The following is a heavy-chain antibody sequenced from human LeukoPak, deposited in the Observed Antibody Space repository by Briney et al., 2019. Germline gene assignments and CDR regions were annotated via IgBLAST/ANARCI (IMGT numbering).Heavy chain of an antibody. CDR1: GFTFSSYA. J-gene: IGHJ6*03. CDR2: ISYDGSNK. V-gene: IGHV3-30*04. Sequence: GRSLRLSCAASGFTFSSYAMHWVRQAPGKGLEWVAVISYDGSNKYYADSVKGRFTISRDNSKNTLYLQMNSLRAEDTAVYYCAKVGRRDGFFMDVWGKGTTVTVSS. CDR3: AKVGRRDGFFMDV. D-gene: IGHD5-24*01.